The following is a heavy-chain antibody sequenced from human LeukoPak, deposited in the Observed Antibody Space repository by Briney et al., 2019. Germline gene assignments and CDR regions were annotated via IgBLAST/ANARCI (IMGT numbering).Heavy chain of an antibody. CDR1: GYTFTGYY. J-gene: IGHJ4*02. V-gene: IGHV1-2*02. CDR3: ARYLKRFSSWYNEYDFDY. Sequence: ASVKVSCKASGYTFTGYYMHWVRQAPGQGLEWMGWINPNSGGTNYAQKFQGRVTMTRDTSISTAYMELSRLRSDDTAVYYCARYLKRFSSWYNEYDFDYWGKRTLVTVSS. CDR2: INPNSGGT. D-gene: IGHD6-13*01.